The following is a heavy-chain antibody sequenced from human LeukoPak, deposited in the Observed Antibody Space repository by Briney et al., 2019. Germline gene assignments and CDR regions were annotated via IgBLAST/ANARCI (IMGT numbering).Heavy chain of an antibody. D-gene: IGHD1-26*01. Sequence: SETLSLTCAVSGGSISSSNWWSWVRQPPGKGLEWIGEIYHSGSTNYNPSLKSRVTISVDKSKNQFSLKLSSVTAADAAVYYCARDSGSYYYFDYWGQGTLVTVSS. V-gene: IGHV4-4*02. CDR3: ARDSGSYYYFDY. J-gene: IGHJ4*02. CDR2: IYHSGST. CDR1: GGSISSSNW.